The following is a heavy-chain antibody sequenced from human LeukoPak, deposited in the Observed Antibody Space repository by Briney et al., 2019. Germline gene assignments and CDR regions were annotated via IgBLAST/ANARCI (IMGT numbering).Heavy chain of an antibody. Sequence: PSETLSLTCTVSGGSISSYYWSWIRQPPGKGLEWIGYIYYSGSTNYNPSLKSRVTISVDTSKNQFSLKLSSVTAADTAVYYCARWVGATSRYFDYWGQGTLVTVSS. CDR2: IYYSGST. D-gene: IGHD1-26*01. CDR3: ARWVGATSRYFDY. J-gene: IGHJ4*02. V-gene: IGHV4-59*01. CDR1: GGSISSYY.